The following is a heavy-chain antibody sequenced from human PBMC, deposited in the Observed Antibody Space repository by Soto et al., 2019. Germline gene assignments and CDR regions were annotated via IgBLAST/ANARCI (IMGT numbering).Heavy chain of an antibody. CDR2: INPSGGST. CDR1: GYTFTSYY. D-gene: IGHD2-2*01. J-gene: IGHJ6*02. Sequence: QVQLVQSGAEVKKPGASVKVSCKASGYTFTSYYMHWVRQAPGQGLEWMGIINPSGGSTSYAQKFQGRVTMTRDTSTSTVYMELSSLRSEDTAVYYCARVLHDIVVVPAAIVGGMDVWGQGTTVTVSS. CDR3: ARVLHDIVVVPAAIVGGMDV. V-gene: IGHV1-46*01.